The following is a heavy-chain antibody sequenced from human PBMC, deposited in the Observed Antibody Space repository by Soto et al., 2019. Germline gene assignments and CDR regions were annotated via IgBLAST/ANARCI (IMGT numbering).Heavy chain of an antibody. V-gene: IGHV3-23*01. CDR3: AKAHSGYVWGRYYFDY. CDR2: ISGSGGST. D-gene: IGHD5-12*01. Sequence: EVQLLESGGGLVQPGGSLRLSCAASGFTFSSYAMSWVRQAPGKGLEWVSGISGSGGSTYYADSLKGRFTISTDNSKNTLYLQMNSLRAEDTAVYYCAKAHSGYVWGRYYFDYWGQGTLVTVSS. J-gene: IGHJ4*02. CDR1: GFTFSSYA.